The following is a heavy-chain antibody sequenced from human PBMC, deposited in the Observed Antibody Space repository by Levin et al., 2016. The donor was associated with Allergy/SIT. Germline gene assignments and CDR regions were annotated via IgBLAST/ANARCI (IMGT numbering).Heavy chain of an antibody. V-gene: IGHV3-23*01. J-gene: IGHJ4*02. CDR3: AKDLRRYDILDY. Sequence: GESLKISCAASGFTFSSYAMSWVRQAPGKGLEWVSAISGSGGSTYYADSVKGRFTISRDNSKNTLFLQMNSLRAEDTAVYYCAKDLRRYDILDYWGQGTLVTVSS. D-gene: IGHD3-9*01. CDR1: GFTFSSYA. CDR2: ISGSGGST.